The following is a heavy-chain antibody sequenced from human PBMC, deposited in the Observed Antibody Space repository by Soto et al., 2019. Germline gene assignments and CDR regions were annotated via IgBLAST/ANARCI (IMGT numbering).Heavy chain of an antibody. CDR3: AKWNGYGDY. J-gene: IGHJ4*02. Sequence: EVPLLESGGGLVQPGGSLRLSCAVSGVSFSTYGVTWVRQAPGKGLEWVSGVSGGSGVTHYADSVKGRFTITGDNSTNTVYLHMNSLRVEDTAVYYCAKWNGYGDYWGQGTLVTVSS. V-gene: IGHV3-23*01. D-gene: IGHD1-1*01. CDR2: VSGGSGVT. CDR1: GVSFSTYG.